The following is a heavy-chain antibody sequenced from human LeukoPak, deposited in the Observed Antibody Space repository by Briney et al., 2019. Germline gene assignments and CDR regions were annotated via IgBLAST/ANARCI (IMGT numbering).Heavy chain of an antibody. J-gene: IGHJ1*01. CDR2: ISAGGGRR. V-gene: IGHV3-23*01. D-gene: IGHD5-12*01. CDR3: PRDEDDYAEAELFLD. Sequence: GGAVRLSCVACEFTFIRHAMSWVGQARGKGREGVSAISAGGGRRDYADSVKDRFTIHRDNYKSTLYVLMNSRRADGTAVYYCPRDEDDYAEAELFLDWRQPTLVTVSS. CDR1: EFTFIRHA.